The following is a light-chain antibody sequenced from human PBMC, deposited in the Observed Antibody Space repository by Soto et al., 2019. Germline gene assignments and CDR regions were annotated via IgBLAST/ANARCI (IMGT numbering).Light chain of an antibody. CDR1: QSVSSY. J-gene: IGKJ1*01. CDR3: QQYNNWPRT. Sequence: EILMMHSPATLSLSPGERVTVSFGASQSVSSYVAWYQQKPGQPPRLLIYGASTRATGIPVRFSGSGSGTEFTLTISSPQSEDFAVYYCQQYNNWPRTFGQGTKVDIK. V-gene: IGKV3-15*01. CDR2: GAS.